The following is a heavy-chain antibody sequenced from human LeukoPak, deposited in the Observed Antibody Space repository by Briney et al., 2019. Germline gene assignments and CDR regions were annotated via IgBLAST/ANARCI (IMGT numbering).Heavy chain of an antibody. V-gene: IGHV1-69*05. CDR1: GGTFSSYA. D-gene: IGHD3-10*01. J-gene: IGHJ4*02. CDR2: IIPIFGTA. Sequence: GSSVKVSCKASGGTFSSYAISWVRQAPGQGLEWMGGIIPIFGTANYAQKFQGRVTITTDESTSTAYMELSSLRSEDTAVYYCASHARERSRFGELIDYWGQGTLVTVSS. CDR3: ASHARERSRFGELIDY.